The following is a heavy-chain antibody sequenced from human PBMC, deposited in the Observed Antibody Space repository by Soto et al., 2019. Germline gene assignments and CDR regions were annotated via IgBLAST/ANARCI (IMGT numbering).Heavy chain of an antibody. CDR3: ARDGDSSGYYDY. CDR2: INPNSGGT. V-gene: IGHV1-2*04. D-gene: IGHD3-22*01. Sequence: TDYFMHWVRQAPGQGLEWMGWINPNSGGTNYAQKFQGWVTMTRDTSISTAYMELSRLKSDDTAVYYCARDGDSSGYYDYWGQGTLVTVSS. J-gene: IGHJ4*02. CDR1: TDYF.